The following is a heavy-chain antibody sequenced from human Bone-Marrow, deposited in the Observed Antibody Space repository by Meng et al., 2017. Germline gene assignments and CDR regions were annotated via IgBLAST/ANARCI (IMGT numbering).Heavy chain of an antibody. Sequence: GELGPSGAEVKKPGASVKVSCKASGYTFSTYYVHWVRQAPGQGLEWMGRINPKSGGTNYAQKFQGRVTMTSDTSISTAYMEMSRLRSDVTAVYYCARDQPLDTAMVNLDYWGQGTLVTVSS. V-gene: IGHV1-2*06. CDR2: INPKSGGT. CDR3: ARDQPLDTAMVNLDY. D-gene: IGHD5-18*01. J-gene: IGHJ4*02. CDR1: GYTFSTYY.